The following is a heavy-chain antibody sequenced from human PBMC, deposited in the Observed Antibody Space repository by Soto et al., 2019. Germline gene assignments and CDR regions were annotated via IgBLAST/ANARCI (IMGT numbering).Heavy chain of an antibody. CDR2: INGGNGDT. J-gene: IGHJ4*02. CDR1: GYTFTGYA. V-gene: IGHV1-3*01. Sequence: QVQLVQSGAEVKKPGASVKVSCKASGYTFTGYAIHWVRQAPGQSHEWMGWINGGNGDTKYSQKFQGRVTITRDTHVSTAYMNLTRLGYEATAVYHCARGYCSSTSCQYYFDFWGKGTLVTVSS. CDR3: ARGYCSSTSCQYYFDF. D-gene: IGHD2-2*01.